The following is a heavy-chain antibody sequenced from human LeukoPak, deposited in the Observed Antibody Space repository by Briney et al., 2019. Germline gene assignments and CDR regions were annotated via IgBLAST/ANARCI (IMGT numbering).Heavy chain of an antibody. CDR2: ISSSGSYI. V-gene: IGHV3-21*01. CDR1: GFTFNKHN. Sequence: PGGSLRLSCAASGFTFNKHNMNWVRQAPGEGLEWVASISSSGSYISYADSVKGRFTISRSNAFNALYVQMNSLRADDTAVYFCARADCSGGTCRFDFWGQGALVTVSS. D-gene: IGHD2-15*01. CDR3: ARADCSGGTCRFDF. J-gene: IGHJ4*02.